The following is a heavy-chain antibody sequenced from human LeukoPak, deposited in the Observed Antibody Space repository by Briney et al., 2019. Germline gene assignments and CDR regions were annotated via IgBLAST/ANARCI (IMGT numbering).Heavy chain of an antibody. J-gene: IGHJ4*02. V-gene: IGHV3-33*01. D-gene: IGHD6-19*01. CDR3: ARRPRYSSGPVGDY. CDR1: GFTFSNHG. Sequence: GGSLRLSCAASGFTFSNHGMHWVRQAPGKGLEWVAVTWYDGSNKYYADSAKGRFTISRDDSKSTLYLQMNSLRAEDTAVYYCARRPRYSSGPVGDYWGQGTLVTVSS. CDR2: TWYDGSNK.